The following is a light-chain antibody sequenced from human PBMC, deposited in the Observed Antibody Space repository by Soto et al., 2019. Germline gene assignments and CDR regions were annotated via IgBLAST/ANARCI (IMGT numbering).Light chain of an antibody. CDR1: QSVSSAY. J-gene: IGKJ2*01. Sequence: IVLTQSPGTLSLSPGERATLSCRASQSVSSAYLAWYQHKPGQAPRLLIYGASNRATSIPDRFSGSGSGTGFTLTISRLEPEDFAVYYCQQYSNSPPYTFGQGTKLEIK. CDR3: QQYSNSPPYT. CDR2: GAS. V-gene: IGKV3-20*01.